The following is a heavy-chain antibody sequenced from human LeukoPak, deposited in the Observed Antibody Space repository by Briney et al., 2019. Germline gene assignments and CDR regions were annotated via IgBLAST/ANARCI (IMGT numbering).Heavy chain of an antibody. CDR2: IFYTGDT. Sequence: PSETLSLTCTVSGGSISSSSSYWGWIRQPPGKGLEWIGSIFYTGDTNYNPSLKSRVTIFVHTSKNQFSLKLSSVTAADTAVYYCARQDNRSYYDGSERSNWGQGALVTVSS. CDR3: ARQDNRSYYDGSERSN. D-gene: IGHD3-10*01. V-gene: IGHV4-39*01. J-gene: IGHJ4*02. CDR1: GGSISSSSSY.